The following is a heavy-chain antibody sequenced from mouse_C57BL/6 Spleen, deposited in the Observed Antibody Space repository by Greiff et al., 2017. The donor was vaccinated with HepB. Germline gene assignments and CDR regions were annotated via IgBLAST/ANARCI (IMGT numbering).Heavy chain of an antibody. CDR2: IHPNSGST. CDR1: GYTFTSYW. CDR3: AREDYYYGSSPWFAY. V-gene: IGHV1-64*01. J-gene: IGHJ3*01. Sequence: QVQLQQPGAELVKPGASVKLSCKASGYTFTSYWMHWVKQRPGQGLEWIGMIHPNSGSTNYNEKFKSKATLTVDKASSTAYMQLSSLTSEDSAVYYCAREDYYYGSSPWFAYWGQGTLVTVSA. D-gene: IGHD1-1*01.